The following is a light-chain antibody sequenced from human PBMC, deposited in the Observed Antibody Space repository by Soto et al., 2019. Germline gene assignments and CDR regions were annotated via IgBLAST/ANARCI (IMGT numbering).Light chain of an antibody. J-gene: IGKJ4*01. V-gene: IGKV3-11*01. CDR1: QSLSSF. CDR3: QQHGSSPLT. CDR2: YIS. Sequence: EIVLTQSPATLSLSPGERATLSCRASQSLSSFLAWYQQKPGQAPRLLIYYISNRATGIPARFSGSGSGTDFTLTISRLEPEDFAVYFCQQHGSSPLTFGGGTKVEIK.